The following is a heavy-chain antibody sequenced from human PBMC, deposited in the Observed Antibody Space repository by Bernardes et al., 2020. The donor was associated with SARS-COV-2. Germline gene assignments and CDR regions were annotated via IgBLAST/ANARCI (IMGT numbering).Heavy chain of an antibody. D-gene: IGHD6-19*01. V-gene: IGHV3-7*04. Sequence: GGSLRLSCAASGFTFSNYCMTWVRQAPGKGLEWVANIKQDGSEKFYVDSVKGRFTISRDNAKNSLYLEMNSLRAEDTAVYYCARFSSGWYSHYFDHWGQGTLVTVSS. CDR3: ARFSSGWYSHYFDH. J-gene: IGHJ4*02. CDR1: GFTFSNYC. CDR2: IKQDGSEK.